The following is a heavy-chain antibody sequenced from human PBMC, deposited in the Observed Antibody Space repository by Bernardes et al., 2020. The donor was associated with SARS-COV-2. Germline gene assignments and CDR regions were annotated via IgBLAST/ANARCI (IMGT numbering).Heavy chain of an antibody. V-gene: IGHV1-18*01. CDR1: GYTFPSYG. D-gene: IGHD3-10*01. Sequence: ASVKVSCKASGYTFPSYGISWVRQAPGQGLEWMGCLIASNGNTNYAQNLHGRVTMTTDTSTSTAYMDLRSLRSDDTAVYYRARMWFGELLTNYYYYGMDVRGQGTKV. J-gene: IGHJ6*02. CDR2: LIASNGNT. CDR3: ARMWFGELLTNYYYYGMDV.